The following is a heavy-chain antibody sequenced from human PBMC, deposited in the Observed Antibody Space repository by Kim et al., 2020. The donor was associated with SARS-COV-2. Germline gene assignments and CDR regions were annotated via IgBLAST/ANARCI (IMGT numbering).Heavy chain of an antibody. J-gene: IGHJ5*02. D-gene: IGHD6-19*01. CDR3: ARDSSGWSHLNWFDP. Sequence: NPSHKCRVTISLDTSKNQFSLQLSSVTAADTAVYYCARDSSGWSHLNWFDPWGQGTLVTVSS. V-gene: IGHV4-59*01.